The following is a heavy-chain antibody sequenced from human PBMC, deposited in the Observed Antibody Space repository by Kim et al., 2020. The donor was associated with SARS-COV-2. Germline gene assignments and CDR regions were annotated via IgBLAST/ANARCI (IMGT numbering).Heavy chain of an antibody. V-gene: IGHV1-2*02. Sequence: ASVKVSCKVSGNTFTGNYLHWVRQAPGQGLEWMGWIIPNTGGTNYAQRFQGRVTMTWDTSINTAYMEITRLRSDDTAVYYCARIEFHKVTSYGEDYWGQGTLVTVSS. J-gene: IGHJ4*02. CDR2: IIPNTGGT. D-gene: IGHD3-10*01. CDR3: ARIEFHKVTSYGEDY. CDR1: GNTFTGNY.